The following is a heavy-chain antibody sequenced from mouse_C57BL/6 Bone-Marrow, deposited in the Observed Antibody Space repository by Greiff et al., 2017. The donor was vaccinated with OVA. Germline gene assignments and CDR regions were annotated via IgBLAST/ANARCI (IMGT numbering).Heavy chain of an antibody. CDR1: GYSITSGYY. CDR2: ISYDGSN. CDR3: ARYSRYYAMYC. J-gene: IGHJ4*01. Sequence: EVKLQESGPGLVKPSQSLSLTCSVTGYSITSGYYWNWIRQFPGNKLEWMGYISYDGSNNYNPSLKNRISITRDTSKNQFFLKLNSVTTEDTATYYCARYSRYYAMYCWGQGTSVTVSS. V-gene: IGHV3-6*01.